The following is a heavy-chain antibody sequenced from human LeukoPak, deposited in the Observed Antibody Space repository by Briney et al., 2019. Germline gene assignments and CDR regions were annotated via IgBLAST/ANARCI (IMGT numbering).Heavy chain of an antibody. J-gene: IGHJ6*02. CDR3: ARFRDSGSYYYYYGMDV. CDR2: IKQDGSEK. Sequence: QLGGSLRLSCAASGFTFSSYSMNWVRQAPGKGLEWVANIKQDGSEKYYVDSVKGRFTISRDNAKNSQYLQMNSLRAEDTAVYYCARFRDSGSYYYYYGMDVWGQGTTVTVSS. D-gene: IGHD1-26*01. CDR1: GFTFSSYS. V-gene: IGHV3-7*01.